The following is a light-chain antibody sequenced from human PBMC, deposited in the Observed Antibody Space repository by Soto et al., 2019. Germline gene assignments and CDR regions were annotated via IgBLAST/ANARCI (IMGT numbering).Light chain of an antibody. CDR1: NSDIGFYNY. J-gene: IGLJ1*01. CDR2: EVA. Sequence: QSALTQPASVSGSPGQSITISCTGTNSDIGFYNYVSWYQQHPGEAPKLIIYEVAKRPSGVSSRFSGSKSGNTASLTISGLQAEDEADYHCSSYTGSSTLEVFGSGTKVTVL. V-gene: IGLV2-14*01. CDR3: SSYTGSSTLEV.